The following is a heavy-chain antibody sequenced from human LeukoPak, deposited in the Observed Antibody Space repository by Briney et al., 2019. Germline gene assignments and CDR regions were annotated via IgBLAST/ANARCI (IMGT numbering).Heavy chain of an antibody. Sequence: GASVKVSCKASGYTFTSYAMHWVRQAPGQRLEWMGWINAGNGNTKYSQKFQGRVTMTRDTSTSTVYMELSSLRSEDTAVYYCARSKSHWYFDLWGRGTLVTVSS. J-gene: IGHJ2*01. CDR1: GYTFTSYA. CDR2: INAGNGNT. CDR3: ARSKSHWYFDL. V-gene: IGHV1-3*01.